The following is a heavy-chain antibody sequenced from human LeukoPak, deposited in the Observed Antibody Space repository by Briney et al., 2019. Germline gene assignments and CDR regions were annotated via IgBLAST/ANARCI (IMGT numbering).Heavy chain of an antibody. CDR3: STAKFDN. V-gene: IGHV3-48*01. CDR1: GFTFSSYA. Sequence: GGSLRLSCAASGFTFSSYAMSWVRQAPGKGLEWVSYINIDSITVNYADSVKGRFTISRDNAKNSLYLQMNSLRAEDTAVYYCSTAKFDNWGQGTLVTVSS. CDR2: INIDSITV. J-gene: IGHJ4*02.